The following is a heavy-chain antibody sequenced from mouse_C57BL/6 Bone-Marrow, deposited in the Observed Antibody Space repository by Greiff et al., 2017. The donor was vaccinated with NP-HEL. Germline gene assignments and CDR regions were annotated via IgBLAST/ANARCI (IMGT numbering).Heavy chain of an antibody. D-gene: IGHD2-4*01. CDR2: IRNKANNHAT. J-gene: IGHJ2*01. Sequence: EVHLVESGGGLVQPGGSMKLSCAASGFTFSDAWMDWVRQSPEKGLEWVAEIRNKANNHATYYAESVKGRFTISRDDSKSSVYLQMNSLRAEDTGIYYCTRRGDYDEDYWGQGTTLTVSS. CDR3: TRRGDYDEDY. V-gene: IGHV6-6*01. CDR1: GFTFSDAW.